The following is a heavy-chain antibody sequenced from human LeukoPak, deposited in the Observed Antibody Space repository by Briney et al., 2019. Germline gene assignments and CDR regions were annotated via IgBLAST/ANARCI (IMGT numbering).Heavy chain of an antibody. CDR1: GFTFSSYA. CDR3: ARDSHLVVVVVAATLDY. Sequence: GGSLRLSCAASGFTFSSYAMHWVRQAPGKGLEWVAVISCDGSNKYYADSVKGRFTISRDNSKNTLYLQMNSLRAEDTAVYYCARDSHLVVVVVAATLDYWGQGTLVTVSS. D-gene: IGHD2-15*01. J-gene: IGHJ4*02. CDR2: ISCDGSNK. V-gene: IGHV3-30*01.